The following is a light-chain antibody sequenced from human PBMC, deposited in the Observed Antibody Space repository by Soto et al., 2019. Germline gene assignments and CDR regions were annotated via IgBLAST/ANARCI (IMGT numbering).Light chain of an antibody. Sequence: QSALPQPASVSGSPGQSITLSCTGTSSDVGSYNLVSWYQQHPGKAPKLMIYEGSKRPSGVSNRFSGSKSGNTASLTISGRQTEDEADYYGGSYAGSSTEVFGTGTKGTVL. CDR1: SSDVGSYNL. CDR3: GSYAGSSTEV. J-gene: IGLJ1*01. CDR2: EGS. V-gene: IGLV2-23*01.